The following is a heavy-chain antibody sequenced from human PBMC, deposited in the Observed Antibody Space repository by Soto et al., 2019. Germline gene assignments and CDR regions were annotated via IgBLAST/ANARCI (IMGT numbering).Heavy chain of an antibody. CDR3: ARWAVAGPAYYYYYMDV. CDR1: GGSISSYS. CDR2: IYDSGST. J-gene: IGHJ6*03. V-gene: IGHV4-59*08. Sequence: SETLSLTSTVSGGSISSYSWSWIRQPPGKGLEWIGYIYDSGSTNYNPSLKSPVTISVDTSKNQFSLKLSSVTAADTAVYYCARWAVAGPAYYYYYMDVWGKGTTVTVSS. D-gene: IGHD6-19*01.